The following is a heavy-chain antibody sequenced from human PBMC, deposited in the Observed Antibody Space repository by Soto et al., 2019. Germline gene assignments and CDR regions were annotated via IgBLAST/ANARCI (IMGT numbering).Heavy chain of an antibody. V-gene: IGHV4-61*01. CDR3: ARASSGSLHWFDP. J-gene: IGHJ5*02. D-gene: IGHD3-10*01. Sequence: SETLSLTCTVSGGSVSSGSYDWSWIRQPPGKGLEWIGYIYYSGSTNYNPSLKSRVTISVDTSKNQFSLKLSSVTAADTAVYYCARASSGSLHWFDPWGQGTLVTVSS. CDR2: IYYSGST. CDR1: GGSVSSGSYD.